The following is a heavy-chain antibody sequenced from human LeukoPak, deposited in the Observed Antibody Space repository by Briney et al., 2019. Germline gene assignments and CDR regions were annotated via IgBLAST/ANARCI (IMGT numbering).Heavy chain of an antibody. J-gene: IGHJ3*01. D-gene: IGHD3-9*01. Sequence: SETLSLTCTVSGGSISSSSYYWAWIRQPPGKGLEWIGSIHYSGSTYYNPSLKSRVTISVDTSKNQFSLKLSSVTAADTAVYYCARDYDILTGHDAFDFWGQGTMVTVST. CDR1: GGSISSSSYY. CDR2: IHYSGST. CDR3: ARDYDILTGHDAFDF. V-gene: IGHV4-39*07.